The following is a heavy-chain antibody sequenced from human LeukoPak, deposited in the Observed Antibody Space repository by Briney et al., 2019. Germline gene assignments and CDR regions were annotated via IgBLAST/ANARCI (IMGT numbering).Heavy chain of an antibody. CDR3: ARSYYYDSSGSKDAFDI. D-gene: IGHD3-22*01. CDR2: VYPSGST. V-gene: IGHV4-61*02. J-gene: IGHJ3*02. CDR1: GGSLSSGNYY. Sequence: SQTLSLTCTVSGGSLSSGNYYWNWIRQPAGKGLEWIGRVYPSGSTNYNPSLKSRVTISVDTSKNQFSLKLSSVTAADTAMYYCARSYYYDSSGSKDAFDIWGQGTMVTVSS.